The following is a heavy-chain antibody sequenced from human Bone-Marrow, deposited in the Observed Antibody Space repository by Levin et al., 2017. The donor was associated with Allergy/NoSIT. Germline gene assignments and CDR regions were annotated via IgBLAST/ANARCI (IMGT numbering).Heavy chain of an antibody. J-gene: IGHJ4*02. CDR2: ISFDGSNK. D-gene: IGHD4-17*01. CDR3: AKGHFGDFDPIAFDY. V-gene: IGHV3-30*18. CDR1: GFNFSSYY. Sequence: AGGSLRLSCEASGFNFSSYYMHWVRQAPGKGLEWLAVISFDGSNKYYGDSVKGRFPISRDNSKNTLYLQMNSLRADDTAVYFCAKGHFGDFDPIAFDYWGQGTRVTVSS.